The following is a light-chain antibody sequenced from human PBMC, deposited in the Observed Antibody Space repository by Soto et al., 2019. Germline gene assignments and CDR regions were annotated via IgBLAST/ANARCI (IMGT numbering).Light chain of an antibody. V-gene: IGLV2-14*03. J-gene: IGLJ1*01. CDR2: DVT. CDR3: GSYKSRSTYV. CDR1: SSDVGGYKY. Sequence: QSALTQPASVSGSPGQSITISCTETSSDVGGYKYVSWYQQHPGKAPKLIIYDVTNRPSGVSNRFSGSKSGNTASLTISGLQGEDEADYYCGSYKSRSTYVFGTGTKLTVL.